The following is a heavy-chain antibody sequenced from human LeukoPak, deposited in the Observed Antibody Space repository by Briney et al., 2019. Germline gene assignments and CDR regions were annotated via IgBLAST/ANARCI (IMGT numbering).Heavy chain of an antibody. D-gene: IGHD3-10*01. V-gene: IGHV3-53*01. CDR2: IYSGGSI. CDR3: ARIYLKQASAS. Sequence: PGGSLRVSCAASGLIVSSNYMTWVRQAPGKGLEWVSVIYSGGSIYYADSVKGRFTISRDNSRNTLYLQMNSLRAEDTAVYYCARIYLKQASASWGQGTLVTVSS. J-gene: IGHJ5*02. CDR1: GLIVSSNY.